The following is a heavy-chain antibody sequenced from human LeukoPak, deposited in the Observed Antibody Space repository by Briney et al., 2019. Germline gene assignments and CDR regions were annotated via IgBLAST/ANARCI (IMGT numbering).Heavy chain of an antibody. J-gene: IGHJ4*02. CDR1: GGSLSGHY. D-gene: IGHD6-6*01. CDR3: AGEYSTSSTSFDC. V-gene: IGHV4-34*01. CDR2: INHSGST. Sequence: NPSETLSLTCGVYGGSLSGHYWSWLRQPPGKGLEWIGEINHSGSTNYNPSLKSRVTISVDTSKTQFSLRLNSVTAADTAVYYCAGEYSTSSTSFDCWGQGTLVTVSS.